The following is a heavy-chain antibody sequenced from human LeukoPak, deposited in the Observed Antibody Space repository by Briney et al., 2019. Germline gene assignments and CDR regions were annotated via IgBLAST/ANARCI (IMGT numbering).Heavy chain of an antibody. CDR2: INHSGST. CDR1: GGSFSGYY. CDR3: ARLRSYYYYYYYMDV. D-gene: IGHD3-10*01. J-gene: IGHJ6*03. V-gene: IGHV4-34*01. Sequence: SETLSLTCAVCGGSFSGYYWSWIRQPPGKGLEWIGEINHSGSTNYNPSLKSRVTISVDTSKNQFSLKLSSVTAADTAVYYCARLRSYYYYYYYMDVWGKGTTVTVSS.